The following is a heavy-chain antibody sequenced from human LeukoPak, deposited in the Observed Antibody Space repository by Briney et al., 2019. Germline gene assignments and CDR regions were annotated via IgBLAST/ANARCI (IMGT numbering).Heavy chain of an antibody. V-gene: IGHV3-7*01. CDR2: IKQDGSAE. J-gene: IGHJ4*02. Sequence: GGSLRLSCAVSGVTISNYWMSWGRPGPGEGLEWVATIKQDGSAEFYVDSVKGRFTISRDSAKNSLYLQMNSLRDDDTAVYYCARDLFDYWGQGTLVTVSS. CDR3: ARDLFDY. CDR1: GVTISNYW.